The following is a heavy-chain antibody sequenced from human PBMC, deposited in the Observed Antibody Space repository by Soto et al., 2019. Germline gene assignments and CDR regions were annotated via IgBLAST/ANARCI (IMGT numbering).Heavy chain of an antibody. D-gene: IGHD6-19*01. J-gene: IGHJ6*02. V-gene: IGHV4-59*01. CDR3: ARVGAEAGASIYYYYYGMDV. Sequence: WTWIRLPPGNGLEWIGHIYYSGSTKYNPSLKSRGTISVDTSKNQFSLKLSSVTAADTAVYYCARVGAEAGASIYYYYYGMDVWGQGNTVTVSS. CDR2: IYYSGST.